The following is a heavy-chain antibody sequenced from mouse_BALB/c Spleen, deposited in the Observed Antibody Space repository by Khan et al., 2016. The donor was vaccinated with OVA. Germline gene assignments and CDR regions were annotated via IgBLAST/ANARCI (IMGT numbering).Heavy chain of an antibody. V-gene: IGHV1-18*01. D-gene: IGHD1-1*01. CDR1: GYSFTGYY. CDR2: VNPNNGGT. J-gene: IGHJ3*01. CDR3: GRISIITVEGFAY. Sequence: EVQLQESGPDLVKPGASVKISCKTSGYSFTGYYIHWVKQSQGKSLEWIGRVNPNNGGTTYNQTFKGRAILTVETSSSPAFMELRSLASEDSAVYYCGRISIITVEGFAYWGQGTLVTVSA.